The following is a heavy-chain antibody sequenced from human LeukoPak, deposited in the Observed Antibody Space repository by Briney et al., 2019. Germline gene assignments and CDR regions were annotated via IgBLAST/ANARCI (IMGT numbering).Heavy chain of an antibody. CDR2: IYSGRTT. D-gene: IGHD3-10*02. Sequence: GGSLRLSCAGSGFTVSSNYMSWVRQAPGKGLEWVTSIYSGRTTYYADSVKGRFTISRDNAKNSLYLQMNSLRAEDTAVYYCAELGITMIGGVWGKGTTVTISS. CDR1: GFTVSSNY. J-gene: IGHJ6*04. CDR3: AELGITMIGGV. V-gene: IGHV3-53*01.